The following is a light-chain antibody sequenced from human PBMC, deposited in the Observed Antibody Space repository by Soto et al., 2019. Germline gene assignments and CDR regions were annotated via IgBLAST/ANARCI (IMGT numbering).Light chain of an antibody. CDR1: QSVSSSS. J-gene: IGKJ1*01. Sequence: EIVLTQSPGTLSLSPGERATLSCRASQSVSSSSLAWYQQRPGQPPRLLIYVASSRATGIPDRFSGSGSGTDFTLTISRLEPEDFAVYYCQQYGTSPVTFGHGTKVEVK. CDR3: QQYGTSPVT. CDR2: VAS. V-gene: IGKV3-20*01.